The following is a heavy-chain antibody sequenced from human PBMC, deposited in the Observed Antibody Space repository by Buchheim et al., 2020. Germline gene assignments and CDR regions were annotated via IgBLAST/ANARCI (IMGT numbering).Heavy chain of an antibody. Sequence: EVQLVESGGGLVQPGGSLRLSCAASGFTFSSYAMSWVRQAPGRGREGVSAISGSGGRKYYADSVKGRFTIPRDHSKNTLYLQMNSLRAVDTAVYYCSLSGYQTNWGQGTL. J-gene: IGHJ4*02. CDR2: ISGSGGRK. CDR1: GFTFSSYA. V-gene: IGHV3-23*04. D-gene: IGHD3-22*01. CDR3: SLSGYQTN.